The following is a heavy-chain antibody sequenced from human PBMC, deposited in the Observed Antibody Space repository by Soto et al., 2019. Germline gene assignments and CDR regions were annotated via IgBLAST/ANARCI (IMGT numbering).Heavy chain of an antibody. CDR1: GFTLNNYC. Sequence: EVQLVESGGGLVQPGGSLRLSCVASGFTLNNYCMTWVRQAPGKGLEWVANINSDGSEKNYVDPVKGRFTISSDNAKNSLSLQMNSLSVEDTALYYCARGRQVAVWGQGTLVIVSS. CDR2: INSDGSEK. CDR3: ARGRQVAV. V-gene: IGHV3-7*02. J-gene: IGHJ4*02. D-gene: IGHD2-15*01.